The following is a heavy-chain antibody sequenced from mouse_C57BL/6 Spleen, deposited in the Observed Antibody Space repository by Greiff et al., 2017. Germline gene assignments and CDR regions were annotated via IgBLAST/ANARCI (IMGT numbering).Heavy chain of an antibody. CDR3: ARGGLRGFAY. J-gene: IGHJ3*01. Sequence: VQLQQSGPELVKPGASVKISCKASGYAFSSSWMNWVKQRPGKGLEWIGRIYPGDGDTNYNGKFKGKATLTADKSSSTAYMQLSSLTSEDSAVYFCARGGLRGFAYGGQGTLVTVSA. CDR2: IYPGDGDT. V-gene: IGHV1-82*01. D-gene: IGHD1-1*01. CDR1: GYAFSSSW.